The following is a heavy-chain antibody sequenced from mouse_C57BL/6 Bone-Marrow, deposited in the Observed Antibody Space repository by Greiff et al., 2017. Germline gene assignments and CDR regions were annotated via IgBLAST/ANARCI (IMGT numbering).Heavy chain of an antibody. J-gene: IGHJ4*01. CDR1: GFTFSSYG. CDR2: ISSGGSYS. CDR3: ARPLYYGYVMDY. V-gene: IGHV5-6*01. D-gene: IGHD1-1*01. Sequence: EVHLVESRGDLVKPGGSLKLSCAASGFTFSSYGMSWVRQTPDKRLEWVATISSGGSYSYYPDSVQGRFPISRDNAKNTLYLQMSRLKSEDTAMYYCARPLYYGYVMDYWGQGTSVTVSS.